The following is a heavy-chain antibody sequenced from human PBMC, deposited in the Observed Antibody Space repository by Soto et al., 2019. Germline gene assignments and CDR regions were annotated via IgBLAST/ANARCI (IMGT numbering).Heavy chain of an antibody. J-gene: IGHJ5*02. D-gene: IGHD2-15*01. CDR3: ARDSSHCSGGSCYLWFDP. CDR1: GFTFSSYG. V-gene: IGHV3-33*01. CDR2: IWYDGSNK. Sequence: QVQLVESGGGVVQPGRSLRLSCAASGFTFSSYGMHWVRQAPGKGLERVAVIWYDGSNKYYADSVKGRFTISRDNSKNTLYLQMNSLRAEDTAVYYCARDSSHCSGGSCYLWFDPWGQGTLVTVSS.